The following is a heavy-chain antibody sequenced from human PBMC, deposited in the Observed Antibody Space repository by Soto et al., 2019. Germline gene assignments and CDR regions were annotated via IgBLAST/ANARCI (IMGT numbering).Heavy chain of an antibody. CDR3: ARGWQDAFDI. CDR2: LYRGGGT. V-gene: IGHV3-53*02. CDR1: GLAFNDNY. J-gene: IGHJ3*02. D-gene: IGHD6-13*01. Sequence: VHLVETGGGLIQPGRSLRLSCAASGLAFNDNYMSWVRQAPGKGLEWVSVLYRGGGTYYGDSVKGRFTISRDDSNNILYLQMNSLRAEDTAIYYCARGWQDAFDIWGQGTLVSVSS.